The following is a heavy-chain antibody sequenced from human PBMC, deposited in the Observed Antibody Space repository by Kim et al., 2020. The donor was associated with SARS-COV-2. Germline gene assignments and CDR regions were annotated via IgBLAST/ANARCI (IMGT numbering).Heavy chain of an antibody. J-gene: IGHJ5*01. D-gene: IGHD6-13*01. V-gene: IGHV3-23*01. CDR2: ISGNSDTT. CDR3: ASLGHSRGWYDS. Sequence: GGSLRLSCATSGFTFNAYALTWVRQAPGKGLEWVTTISGNSDTTFYADSVKGRFTISRDYTRNTLSLQRNSLTAENTALYYCASLGHSRGWYDSWGQGTLVTVSS. CDR1: GFTFNAYA.